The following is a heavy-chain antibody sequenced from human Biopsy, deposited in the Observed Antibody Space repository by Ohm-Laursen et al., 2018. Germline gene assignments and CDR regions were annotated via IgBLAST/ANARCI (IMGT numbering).Heavy chain of an antibody. CDR1: GFTFSSYS. V-gene: IGHV3-21*01. CDR3: ARSPARDRMDV. CDR2: ISTSSTYI. Sequence: GSLRLSCAASGFTFSSYSMNWVRQAPGKGLEWVSSISTSSTYIYYADSVKGRFSISRDDALNSLYLQMNSLRAEDTAVYHCARSPARDRMDVWGQGTTVIVS. J-gene: IGHJ6*02.